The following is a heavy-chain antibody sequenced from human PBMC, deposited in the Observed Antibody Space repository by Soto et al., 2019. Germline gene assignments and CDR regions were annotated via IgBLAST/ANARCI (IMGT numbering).Heavy chain of an antibody. CDR3: ARLDMVGPSTVP. D-gene: IGHD2-15*01. CDR1: GYTFTTYY. Sequence: QVQLVQSGAEVKRPGASVNVSCKAFGYTFTTYYMHWVRQAPGQGLEWMGGINPNSGSTTYAKNFQGRVTMTRAKSTSTVYMELNSLRSEDTAGYYCARLDMVGPSTVPWGQGTLVTVSS. V-gene: IGHV1-46*01. CDR2: INPNSGST. J-gene: IGHJ5*02.